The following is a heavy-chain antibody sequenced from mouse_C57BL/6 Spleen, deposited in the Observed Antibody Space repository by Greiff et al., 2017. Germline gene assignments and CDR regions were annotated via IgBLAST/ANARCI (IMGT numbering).Heavy chain of an antibody. CDR2: IDPSDSYT. D-gene: IGHD1-1*01. CDR1: GYTFTSYW. V-gene: IGHV1-59*01. J-gene: IGHJ2*01. Sequence: QVQLQQPGAELVRPGTSVKLSCKASGYTFTSYWMHWVKQRPGQGLEWIGVIDPSDSYTNYTKKFKGKATLTVDTSSSTAYMQLSSLTSEDSAVYYCAREANYYGSSSFDYWGQGTTLTVSS. CDR3: AREANYYGSSSFDY.